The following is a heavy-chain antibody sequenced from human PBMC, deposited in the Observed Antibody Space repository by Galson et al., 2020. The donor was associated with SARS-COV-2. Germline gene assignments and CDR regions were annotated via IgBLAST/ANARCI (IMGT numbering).Heavy chain of an antibody. D-gene: IGHD6-6*01. CDR2: IYYSGST. J-gene: IGHJ5*02. Sequence: SETLSLTCTVSGGSISSYYWSWIRQPPGKGLEWIGYIYYSGSTNYNPSLKSRVTILVDTSKNQFSLKLSSVTAADTAVYYCARGVPIAARVVNWFDPWGQGTLVTVSS. CDR3: ARGVPIAARVVNWFDP. V-gene: IGHV4-59*01. CDR1: GGSISSYY.